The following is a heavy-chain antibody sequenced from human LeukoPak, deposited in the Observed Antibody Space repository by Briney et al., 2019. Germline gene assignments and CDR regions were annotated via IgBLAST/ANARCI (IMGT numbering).Heavy chain of an antibody. CDR3: AGDIAAVNIPGSRLDP. Sequence: PLETLSLTCTVSGGSITGDFWSWIRQSPGKGLEWIGYISYSGITNYNPSLKSRVTISVDTSKNQFSLRLRSVTAADTAVYFCAGDIAAVNIPGSRLDPWGQGTLVTVSS. D-gene: IGHD6-13*01. CDR1: GGSITGDF. CDR2: ISYSGIT. V-gene: IGHV4-59*08. J-gene: IGHJ5*02.